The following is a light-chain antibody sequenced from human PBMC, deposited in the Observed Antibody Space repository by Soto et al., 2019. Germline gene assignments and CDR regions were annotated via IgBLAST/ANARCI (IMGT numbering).Light chain of an antibody. CDR2: EVT. J-gene: IGLJ1*01. CDR1: SGDIGGYNY. Sequence: QSVLTQPASVSGSPGQSITISCTGTSGDIGGYNYVSWYQQHPGKAPKLLISEVTNRPSGVSNRFSGSKSGNTASLTISGLQAEDEADYYCNSYTTTSTYVFGTGTKLTVL. V-gene: IGLV2-14*01. CDR3: NSYTTTSTYV.